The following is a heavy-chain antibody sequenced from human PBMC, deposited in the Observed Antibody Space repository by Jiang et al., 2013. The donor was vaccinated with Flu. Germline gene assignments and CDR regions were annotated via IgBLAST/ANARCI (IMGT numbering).Heavy chain of an antibody. J-gene: IGHJ4*02. D-gene: IGHD6-19*01. V-gene: IGHV6-1*01. CDR1: GDSVSSHNVA. CDR3: ARDRFSGWDY. CDR2: TYYRSQWHS. Sequence: QTLSLTCAISGDSVSSHNVAWNWVRQSPSRGLEWLGRTYYRSQWHSHFAESVKSRISITADTSRNHFSLHLNSVTPDDTATYYCARDRFSGWDYWGPGTLVTVSS.